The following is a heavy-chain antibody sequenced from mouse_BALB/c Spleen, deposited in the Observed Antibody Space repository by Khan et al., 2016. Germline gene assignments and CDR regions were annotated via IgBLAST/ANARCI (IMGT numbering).Heavy chain of an antibody. Sequence: VQLVQSDPDLVKPGASVKISCKASGYSFTGYYMYWVKQSHGKSLEWIGCINPYNGATTSHQKFKGKARLTVDKSSTPVYMELCSQSSEDSGVNYSARDDYVHWGQGTTLTVSS. D-gene: IGHD2-4*01. CDR1: GYSFTGYY. CDR2: INPYNGAT. V-gene: IGHV1S135*01. CDR3: ARDDYVH. J-gene: IGHJ2*01.